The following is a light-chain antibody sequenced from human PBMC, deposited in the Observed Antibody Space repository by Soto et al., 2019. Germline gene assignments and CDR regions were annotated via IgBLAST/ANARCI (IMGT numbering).Light chain of an antibody. Sequence: EFVLTQSPGTLSLSPGERATLSCRASQTVRNNYLAWYQQKPGQAPRLLIYDASTRATGIPVRFSGRGSGTEFTLTISSLQSEDFGLYYCQQNKDWPGTFGQGTKVDIK. CDR3: QQNKDWPGT. CDR1: QTVRNN. V-gene: IGKV3-15*01. J-gene: IGKJ1*01. CDR2: DAS.